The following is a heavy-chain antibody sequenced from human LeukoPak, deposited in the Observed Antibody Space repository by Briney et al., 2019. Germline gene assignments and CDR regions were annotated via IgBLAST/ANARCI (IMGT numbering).Heavy chain of an antibody. CDR1: GFTFSSYG. CDR2: IWYDGSNK. J-gene: IGHJ6*03. V-gene: IGHV3-33*06. CDR3: AKAFWSGYYSEIYYYYYYMDV. D-gene: IGHD3-3*01. Sequence: GGSLRLSCAASGFTFSSYGMHWVRQAPGKGLEWVAVIWYDGSNKYYADSVKGRFTISRDNSKNTLYLQMNSLRAEDTAVYYCAKAFWSGYYSEIYYYYYYMDVWGKGTTVTVSS.